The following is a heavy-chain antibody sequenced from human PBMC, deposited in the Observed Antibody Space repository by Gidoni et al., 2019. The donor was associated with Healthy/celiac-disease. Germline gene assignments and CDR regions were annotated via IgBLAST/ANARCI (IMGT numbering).Heavy chain of an antibody. Sequence: QVQLVQSGAEVKKPGSSVKVSCKASGGTFSSYAISWVRQAPGQGLEWMGGIIPIFGTANYAQKFQGRVTITADESTSTAYMELSSLRSEDTAVYYCAREWRYYDSSGYYLEYFQHWGQGTLVTVSS. V-gene: IGHV1-69*01. CDR1: GGTFSSYA. CDR2: IIPIFGTA. CDR3: AREWRYYDSSGYYLEYFQH. J-gene: IGHJ1*01. D-gene: IGHD3-22*01.